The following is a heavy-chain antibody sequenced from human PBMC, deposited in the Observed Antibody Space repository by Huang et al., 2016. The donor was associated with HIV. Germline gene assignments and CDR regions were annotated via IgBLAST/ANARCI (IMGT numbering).Heavy chain of an antibody. Sequence: QVQLVQSGAEVKKPGASVKVSCKASGYTFSSFGISWVRQAPGQGLEWVGLISVYNCNTKFAQKVQGRLTMTTDTATSTAYMELRSLRSYDTAVYYCARGGGIQLWLLGYYYMDVWGNGTTVTVSS. J-gene: IGHJ6*03. D-gene: IGHD5-18*01. CDR2: ISVYNCNT. CDR3: ARGGGIQLWLLGYYYMDV. CDR1: GYTFSSFG. V-gene: IGHV1-18*01.